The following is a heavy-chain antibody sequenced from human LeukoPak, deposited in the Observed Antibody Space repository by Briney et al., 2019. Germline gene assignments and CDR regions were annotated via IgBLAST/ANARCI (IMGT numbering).Heavy chain of an antibody. D-gene: IGHD6-6*01. CDR3: ARGPPNSYAALMYYFDY. CDR1: GFTFSSYS. V-gene: IGHV3-7*01. Sequence: GGSLRLSCAASGFTFSSYSMSWVRQAPGKGLEWVANIKQDGSEKYYVDSVKDRFTISRDNAKNSLYLQMNSLRAEDTAVYYCARGPPNSYAALMYYFDYWGQGTLVTVSS. J-gene: IGHJ4*02. CDR2: IKQDGSEK.